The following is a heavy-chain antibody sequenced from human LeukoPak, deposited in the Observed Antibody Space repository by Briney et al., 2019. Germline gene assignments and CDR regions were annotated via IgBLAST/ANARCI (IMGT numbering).Heavy chain of an antibody. CDR1: GYAFTSYG. V-gene: IGHV1-18*01. CDR3: ARGRPGGSTGGAYSYYYMDV. J-gene: IGHJ6*03. CDR2: ISAYNGNT. D-gene: IGHD2-8*02. Sequence: ASVKVSCKASGYAFTSYGISWVRQAPGQGLEWIGWISAYNGNTNYAQKLQGRVTMTTDTSTTTAYMELRSLRSDDTAVYYCARGRPGGSTGGAYSYYYMDVWGKGTTVTVSS.